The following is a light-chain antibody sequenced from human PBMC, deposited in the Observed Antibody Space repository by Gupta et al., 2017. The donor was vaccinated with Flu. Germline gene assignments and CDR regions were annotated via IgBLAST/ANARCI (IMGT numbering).Light chain of an antibody. V-gene: IGKV3-11*01. CDR3: QQRGNWPYT. CDR1: QSVSSY. J-gene: IGKJ2*01. Sequence: EIVLTQSPATLSLSPGEGATLSCRASQSVSSYLAWYQQKPGQAPRLLIYDASNRATGLPARFSGSGSGTDFTLTISILDPEDFAIYYCQQRGNWPYTFGQGTKMEIK. CDR2: DAS.